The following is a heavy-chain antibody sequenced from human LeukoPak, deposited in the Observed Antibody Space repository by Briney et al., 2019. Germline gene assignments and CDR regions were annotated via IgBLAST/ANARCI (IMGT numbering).Heavy chain of an antibody. CDR1: GFTFSSYA. CDR2: ISGSGGST. D-gene: IGHD4-17*01. Sequence: GGSLRLSCAASGFTFSSYAMSWVRQAPGRGLEWVSAISGSGGSTYYADSVKGRFTISRDNSKNTLYLQMNSLRAGDTAVYYCAKGGYGDYFPLLWGQGTLVTVSS. CDR3: AKGGYGDYFPLL. J-gene: IGHJ4*02. V-gene: IGHV3-23*01.